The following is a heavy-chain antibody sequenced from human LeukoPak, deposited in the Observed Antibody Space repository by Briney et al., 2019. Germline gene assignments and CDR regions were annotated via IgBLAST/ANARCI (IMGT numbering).Heavy chain of an antibody. CDR3: AKDLPWDCSSTSCYAGAFDI. CDR2: ISWNSGSI. J-gene: IGHJ3*02. V-gene: IGHV3-9*01. Sequence: GGSLRLSCAASGFTFDDYAMHWVRQAPGKGLEWVSGISWNSGSIGYADSVKGRFTISRDNAKNSLYLQMNSLRAEDTALYYCAKDLPWDCSSTSCYAGAFDIWGQGTMVTVSS. D-gene: IGHD2-2*01. CDR1: GFTFDDYA.